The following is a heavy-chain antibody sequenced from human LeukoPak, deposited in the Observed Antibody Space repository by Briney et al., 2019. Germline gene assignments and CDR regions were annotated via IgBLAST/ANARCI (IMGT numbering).Heavy chain of an antibody. Sequence: GASLKVSCKASGYTFTSYDINWVRQATGQGLEWMGWMNPNSGNTGYAQKFQGRVTMTRNTSISTAYMELSSLRSEDTAVYYCALFMTPSYYYYMDVWGKGTTVTVSS. D-gene: IGHD3-16*01. CDR2: MNPNSGNT. V-gene: IGHV1-8*01. CDR3: ALFMTPSYYYYMDV. J-gene: IGHJ6*03. CDR1: GYTFTSYD.